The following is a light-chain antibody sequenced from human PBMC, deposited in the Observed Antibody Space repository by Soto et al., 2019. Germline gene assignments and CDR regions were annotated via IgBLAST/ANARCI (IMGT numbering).Light chain of an antibody. CDR2: AAS. J-gene: IGKJ4*01. CDR1: QDIGDW. CDR3: QQGYSFPVT. V-gene: IGKV1-12*01. Sequence: DIQMTQSPSSVAASGGDRVSITCRASQDIGDWLAWYQQKPGKAPKLLVYAASSLQSGVPSRLSGSGSGTDFTLTISSLQPEDFATYYCQQGYSFPVTFGGGTKVDIK.